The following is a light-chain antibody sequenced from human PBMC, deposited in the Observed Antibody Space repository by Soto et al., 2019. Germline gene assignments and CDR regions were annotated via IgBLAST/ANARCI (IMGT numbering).Light chain of an antibody. V-gene: IGLV2-14*01. J-gene: IGLJ1*01. CDR3: SSYTDGRTYL. Sequence: QAVLTQPASVSGSPGQSITIFCTVTSSDVGGYNYVSWYQHHPCKAPKLMIYEVSNRPSGVSNRFSGSKSGNTASLTISGLQAEDQADYYCSSYTDGRTYLIXTGTKVTVL. CDR2: EVS. CDR1: SSDVGGYNY.